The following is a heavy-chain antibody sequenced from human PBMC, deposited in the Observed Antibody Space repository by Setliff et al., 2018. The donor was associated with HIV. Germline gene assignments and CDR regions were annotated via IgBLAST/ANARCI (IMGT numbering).Heavy chain of an antibody. V-gene: IGHV1-3*01. Sequence: ASVKVSCKASGFTFTTYAVHWVRQAPGQRPEWMGWISAANGKTRYPQRFEARVTITMDTGASTAYMELNSLRSEDSAVYYCARGVIRGVISQGGLDYWGPGTLVTVSS. CDR2: ISAANGKT. CDR1: GFTFTTYA. CDR3: ARGVIRGVISQGGLDY. J-gene: IGHJ4*02. D-gene: IGHD3-10*01.